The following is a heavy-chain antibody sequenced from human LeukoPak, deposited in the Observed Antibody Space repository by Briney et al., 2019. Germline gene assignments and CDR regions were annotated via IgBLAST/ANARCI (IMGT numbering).Heavy chain of an antibody. D-gene: IGHD3-10*01. Sequence: SVKVSCKASGGTFSSYAISWVRQAPGQGLEWMGGIIPIFGTANYAQKFQGRVTITADESTSTAYMELSSLRSEDTAVYYCAREGTTATMVRGVIITPYNWFDPWGQGILVTVSS. CDR3: AREGTTATMVRGVIITPYNWFDP. J-gene: IGHJ5*02. V-gene: IGHV1-69*13. CDR2: IIPIFGTA. CDR1: GGTFSSYA.